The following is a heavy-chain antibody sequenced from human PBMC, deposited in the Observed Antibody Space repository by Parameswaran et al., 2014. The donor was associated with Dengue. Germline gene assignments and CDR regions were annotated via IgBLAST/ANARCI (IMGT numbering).Heavy chain of an antibody. CDR3: AKDPLGVEYYDSSGWFDY. V-gene: IGHV3-23*01. J-gene: IGHJ4*02. Sequence: WIRQPPGKGLEWVSGISGSGGSTYYADSVKGRFTISRDNSKNTLYLQMNSLRAEDTAVYYCAKDPLGVEYYDSSGWFDYWGQGTLVTVSS. CDR2: ISGSGGST. D-gene: IGHD3-22*01.